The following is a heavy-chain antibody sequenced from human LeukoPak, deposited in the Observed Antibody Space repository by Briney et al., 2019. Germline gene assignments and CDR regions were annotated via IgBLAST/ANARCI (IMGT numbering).Heavy chain of an antibody. CDR1: GGSISTYY. V-gene: IGHV4-59*01. CDR3: ARDGYSGSDAL. J-gene: IGHJ4*02. CDR2: IYHSGST. Sequence: SETLSLACTVSGGSISTYYWSWIRQPPGKGLEWIGYIYHSGSTNYNPSLKSRVTISVDTSQNQFYLKLSSVTAADTAVYYCARDGYSGSDALWGQGTLVTVSS. D-gene: IGHD5-12*01.